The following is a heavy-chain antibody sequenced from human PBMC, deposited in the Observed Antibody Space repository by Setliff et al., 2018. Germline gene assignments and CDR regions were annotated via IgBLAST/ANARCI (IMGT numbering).Heavy chain of an antibody. Sequence: GASVKVSCKTSGYSFTKYFLHWVRQAPGQGLEWMGRVFTATDDTQFRTEFQGRVSVTRDTSISTAYMELSSLRSDDTAVYYCASTIQAGDLRTQYFDYWGQGTLVTVSS. CDR2: VFTATDDT. V-gene: IGHV1-2*06. CDR3: ASTIQAGDLRTQYFDY. D-gene: IGHD6-13*01. J-gene: IGHJ4*02. CDR1: GYSFTKYF.